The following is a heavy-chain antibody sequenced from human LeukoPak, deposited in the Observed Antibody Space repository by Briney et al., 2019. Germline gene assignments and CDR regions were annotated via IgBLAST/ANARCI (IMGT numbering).Heavy chain of an antibody. Sequence: ASVKVSCKASGYTFTSYGISWVRQAPGQGLEWMGWMNPNSGNTGYAQKFQGRVTMTRNTSISTAYMELSSLRSEDTAVYYCARGSPDYWGQGTLVTVSS. CDR2: MNPNSGNT. J-gene: IGHJ4*02. CDR1: GYTFTSYG. CDR3: ARGSPDY. V-gene: IGHV1-8*01.